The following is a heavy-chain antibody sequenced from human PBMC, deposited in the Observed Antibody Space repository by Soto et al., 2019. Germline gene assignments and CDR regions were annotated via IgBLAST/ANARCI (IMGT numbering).Heavy chain of an antibody. CDR2: IIWNTGRV. CDR3: TEDITPGGAAV. Sequence: EVQLVESGGDLVQPGRSLRLSCAVSGLSFHAAGMHWVRQAPGKGLEWVSGIIWNTGRVGYADSVKGLFTISRDKTKNSLYLQMNSLRVEDTALYFCTEDITPGGAAVWGQGTTVTVSS. V-gene: IGHV3-9*01. J-gene: IGHJ6*02. CDR1: GLSFHAAG. D-gene: IGHD3-10*01.